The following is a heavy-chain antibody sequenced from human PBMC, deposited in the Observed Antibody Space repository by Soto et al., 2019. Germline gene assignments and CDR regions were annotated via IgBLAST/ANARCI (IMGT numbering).Heavy chain of an antibody. CDR2: IYYSGST. V-gene: IGHV4-59*01. D-gene: IGHD1-26*01. J-gene: IGHJ4*02. CDR1: GGSISSYY. CDR3: ARGSLGGSYYFYYFDY. Sequence: PSETLSLTCTVSGGSISSYYWSWIRQPPGKGLEWIGYIYYSGSTNYNPSLKSRVTISVDTSKNQFSLKLSSVTAADTAVYYCARGSLGGSYYFYYFDYWGQGTLVTVSS.